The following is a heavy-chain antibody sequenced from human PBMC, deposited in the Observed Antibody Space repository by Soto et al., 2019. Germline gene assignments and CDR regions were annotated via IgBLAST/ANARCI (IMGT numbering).Heavy chain of an antibody. J-gene: IGHJ4*02. D-gene: IGHD3-10*01. CDR1: GGSISSSSYY. CDR2: IYYSGST. CDR3: ARRSGASFDY. V-gene: IGHV4-39*01. Sequence: SETLSLTCTVSGGSISSSSYYWGWIRQPPGKGLEWIGSIYYSGSTYYNPSLKSRVTISVDTSKNQFSLKLSSVTAADTAVYYCARRSGASFDYWGQGTLVTVSS.